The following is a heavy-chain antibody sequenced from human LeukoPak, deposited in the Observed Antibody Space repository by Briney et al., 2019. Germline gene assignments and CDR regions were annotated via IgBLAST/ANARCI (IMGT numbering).Heavy chain of an antibody. CDR1: GFTFSSYA. V-gene: IGHV3-64*01. CDR2: ISSNGGIT. Sequence: GGSLRLSCAASGFTFSSYAMHWVRQAPGKGLEYVSAISSNGGITYYANSVEGRFTISRDNSKNTLYLQMGSLRAEDMAVYYCARDQLVLSYYYGMDVWGQGTTVTVSS. D-gene: IGHD6-13*01. J-gene: IGHJ6*02. CDR3: ARDQLVLSYYYGMDV.